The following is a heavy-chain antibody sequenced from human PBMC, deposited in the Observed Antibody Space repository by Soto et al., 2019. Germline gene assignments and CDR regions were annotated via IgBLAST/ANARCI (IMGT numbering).Heavy chain of an antibody. V-gene: IGHV4-34*01. CDR1: GGSFSGYY. Sequence: VQLQQWGAGLLKPSETLSLTCAVYGGSFSGYYWSWIRQPPGKGLEWIGEINHSGSTNYNPSLKSRVTISVDTSKNQFSLKLSSVTAADTAVYYCARASHKRNTIFGALCCYYYYMDVWGKGTTVTVSS. CDR2: INHSGST. J-gene: IGHJ6*03. D-gene: IGHD3-3*01. CDR3: ARASHKRNTIFGALCCYYYYMDV.